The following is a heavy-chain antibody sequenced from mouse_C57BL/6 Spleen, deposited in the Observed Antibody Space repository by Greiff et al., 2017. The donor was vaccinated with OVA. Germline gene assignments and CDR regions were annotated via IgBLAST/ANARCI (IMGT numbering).Heavy chain of an antibody. CDR3: ARDYYGSYYFDY. J-gene: IGHJ2*01. Sequence: EVQLVESGGGLVKPGASLKLSCAASGYTFSSYAMPWVRQTPGKRLEWVATISDGGSYTYYPDNVKGRSTFSRDNAKNNLYLQMSHLKSEDTAVYYCARDYYGSYYFDYWGKGTTLTVSS. CDR1: GYTFSSYA. CDR2: ISDGGSYT. V-gene: IGHV5-4*01. D-gene: IGHD2-2*01.